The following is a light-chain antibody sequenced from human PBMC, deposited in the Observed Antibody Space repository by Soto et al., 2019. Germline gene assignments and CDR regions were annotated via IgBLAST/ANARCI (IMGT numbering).Light chain of an antibody. J-gene: IGLJ2*01. V-gene: IGLV3-21*04. CDR2: YDS. Sequence: SYELTQPPSVSVASGKTARITCGGNNIGSKSVHWYQQKPGQAPVLVIYYDSDRPSGIPERFSGSNSGNTATLTISRVEAGDEADYYCQVWDSSSDHVVFGGGTKVTVL. CDR3: QVWDSSSDHVV. CDR1: NIGSKS.